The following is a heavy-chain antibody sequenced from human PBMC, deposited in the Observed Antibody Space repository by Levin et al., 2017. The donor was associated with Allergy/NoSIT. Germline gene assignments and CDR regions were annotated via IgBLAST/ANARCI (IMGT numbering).Heavy chain of an antibody. J-gene: IGHJ3*02. CDR1: GGSIRSRSYY. Sequence: SQTLSLTCPVSGGSIRSRSYYWGWIRQPPGEGLEWIGSIYYSGSTYYNPSLKSRVTISVDTSKNQFSLKLSSVTAADTAVYYCASPYCSGGSCYWGSDAFDIWGQGTMVTVSS. CDR2: IYYSGST. CDR3: ASPYCSGGSCYWGSDAFDI. V-gene: IGHV4-39*07. D-gene: IGHD2-15*01.